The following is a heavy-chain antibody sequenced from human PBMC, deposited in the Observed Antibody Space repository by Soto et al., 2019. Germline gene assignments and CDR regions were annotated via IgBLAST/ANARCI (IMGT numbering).Heavy chain of an antibody. Sequence: SETLSLTCAVYGGSFSGYYWSWIRQPPGKGLEWIGEINHSGSTNYNPSLKSRVTISVDTSKHQFSLKLSSVTAADTAGYYCALLVVAALDAFDIWGQGTMVTVSS. CDR3: ALLVVAALDAFDI. D-gene: IGHD2-15*01. V-gene: IGHV4-34*01. CDR1: GGSFSGYY. CDR2: INHSGST. J-gene: IGHJ3*02.